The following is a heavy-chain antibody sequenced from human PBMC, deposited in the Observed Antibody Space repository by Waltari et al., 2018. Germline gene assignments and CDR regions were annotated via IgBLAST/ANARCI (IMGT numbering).Heavy chain of an antibody. CDR3: ARRINWGDALDL. J-gene: IGHJ3*01. D-gene: IGHD7-27*01. V-gene: IGHV1-18*01. Sequence: YGVSWVRQAPGQGLEWMGWMSVYNGDTKYAEKFQDRVIMTTDTSTRTIYMELRSLRSDDTAVYFCARRINWGDALDLWGQGTLVTVSS. CDR1: YG. CDR2: MSVYNGDT.